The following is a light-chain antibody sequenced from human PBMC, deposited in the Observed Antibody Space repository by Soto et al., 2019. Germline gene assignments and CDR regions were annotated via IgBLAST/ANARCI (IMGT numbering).Light chain of an antibody. CDR2: GAT. CDR1: QSVSSSY. V-gene: IGKV3-20*01. J-gene: IGKJ2*01. CDR3: QQYDSPGT. Sequence: EIVLTQSPGTLSLSPGERATLSRRASQSVSSSYLARYQQKPGQAPRPLIYGATSRATGIPARFSGSGSGTDFTLTISRREPEDSAVYYCQQYDSPGTFGQGTKREIK.